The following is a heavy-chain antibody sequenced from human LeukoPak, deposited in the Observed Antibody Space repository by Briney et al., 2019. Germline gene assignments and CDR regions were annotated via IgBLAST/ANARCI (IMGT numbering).Heavy chain of an antibody. J-gene: IGHJ4*02. CDR2: INPNSGGT. D-gene: IGHD3-22*01. V-gene: IGHV1-2*02. CDR1: GYTFTGYY. Sequence: ASVKVSCKASGYTFTGYYMHWVRQAPGQGLEWMGWINPNSGGTNYAQKFQGRVTMTRDTSISTAYMELSRLRSDDTAVYYCARDLPLYYYDSSGYFSPPFDYWGQGTLVTVSS. CDR3: ARDLPLYYYDSSGYFSPPFDY.